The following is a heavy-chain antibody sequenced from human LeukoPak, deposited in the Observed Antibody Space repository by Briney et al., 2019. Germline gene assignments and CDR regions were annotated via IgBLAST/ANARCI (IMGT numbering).Heavy chain of an antibody. D-gene: IGHD3-22*01. Sequence: SETLSLTCTVSGGSISSGGYYWSWIRQHPGKGLEWIGYIYYSGSTNYNPSLKSRVTISVDTSKNQFSLKLSSVTAADTAVYYCASYDSSGLYFQHWGQGTLVTVSS. J-gene: IGHJ1*01. CDR2: IYYSGST. CDR1: GGSISSGGYY. CDR3: ASYDSSGLYFQH. V-gene: IGHV4-61*08.